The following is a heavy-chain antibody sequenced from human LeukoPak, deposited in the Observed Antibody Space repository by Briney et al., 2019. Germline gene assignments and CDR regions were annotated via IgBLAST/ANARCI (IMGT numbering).Heavy chain of an antibody. CDR1: SGSISSYY. V-gene: IGHV4-59*01. CDR3: ASSDTALYYFDY. J-gene: IGHJ4*02. D-gene: IGHD5-18*01. CDR2: IYYSGST. Sequence: PSETLSLTCTVSSGSISSYYWSWIRQPPGKGLEWIGYIYYSGSTDYNPSLKSRVAISIDTSRHQFSLKLSSVTAADTAVYYCASSDTALYYFDYGGQGTLVTVSS.